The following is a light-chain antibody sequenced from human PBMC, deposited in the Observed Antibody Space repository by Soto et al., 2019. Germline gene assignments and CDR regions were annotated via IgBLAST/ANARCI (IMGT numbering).Light chain of an antibody. CDR3: YSYAGTSTWV. V-gene: IGLV2-23*01. CDR2: EGT. J-gene: IGLJ3*02. CDR1: NNDAGNYKL. Sequence: QSALTQPASVSESPGQSITISCTGTNNDAGNYKLVSWFQHHLGKAPKLIIYEGTKRPSGVSNRFSASQSGNTASLTISGLQAEDEADYYCYSYAGTSTWVFGGGTKVTVL.